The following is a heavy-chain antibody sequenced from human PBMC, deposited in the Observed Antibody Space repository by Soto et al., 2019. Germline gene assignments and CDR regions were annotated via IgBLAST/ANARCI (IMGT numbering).Heavy chain of an antibody. Sequence: EVQLVESGGGLVQPGGSLRLSCAASGFTFRGYWMNWVRQAPGKGLVWVSHITTDGGSTNYADSVKGRFTISRDNAKDTLYLYMSSLRVDDTAVYFFASDRDIVGTSPLAYWGQGTLVTVSS. CDR2: ITTDGGST. J-gene: IGHJ4*02. D-gene: IGHD1-26*01. CDR1: GFTFRGYW. V-gene: IGHV3-74*01. CDR3: ASDRDIVGTSPLAY.